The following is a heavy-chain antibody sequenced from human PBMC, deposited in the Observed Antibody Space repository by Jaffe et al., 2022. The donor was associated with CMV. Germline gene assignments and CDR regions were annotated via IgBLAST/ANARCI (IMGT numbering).Heavy chain of an antibody. CDR2: IYNGDSA. J-gene: IGHJ4*02. CDR1: GFTVYDNY. V-gene: IGHV3-66*01. Sequence: EVQLVESGGALVQPGGSLRLSCAASGFTVYDNYMSWVRHTPGKGLEWVSLIYNGDSAHYTDSVRGRFSVSRDTSKNTMYLQMSALRVEDTAIYYCVRDLNVWGQGTLVTVSS. CDR3: VRDLNV.